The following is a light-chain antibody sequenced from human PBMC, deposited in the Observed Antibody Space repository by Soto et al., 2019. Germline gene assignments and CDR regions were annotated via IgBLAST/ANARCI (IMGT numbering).Light chain of an antibody. V-gene: IGKV1-5*01. J-gene: IGKJ1*01. CDR2: DAS. Sequence: DIQMTQSPSTLSASVGDRVTITCRASQNIRTWLAWYQQKPGKAPKLLIYDASSLKSGVPSRFSGGGSGTEFTLTISSLQPDDFTTYYCQQYNTNPWTFGQGTRWISN. CDR1: QNIRTW. CDR3: QQYNTNPWT.